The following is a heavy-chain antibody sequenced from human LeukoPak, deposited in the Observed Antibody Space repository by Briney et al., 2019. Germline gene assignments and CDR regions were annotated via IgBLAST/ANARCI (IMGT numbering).Heavy chain of an antibody. V-gene: IGHV5-51*01. D-gene: IGHD4-23*01. CDR1: GYTFTNYW. CDR3: ARTSVDYGGNALYFDY. J-gene: IGHJ4*02. CDR2: IYPGNSDT. Sequence: GESLKISCKGSGYTFTNYWIGWVRQMPGKGLEWMGIIYPGNSDTRYSPSFQGQVTISADKSISTAYLHWSSLKASDTAMYYCARTSVDYGGNALYFDYWGPGTLVTVSS.